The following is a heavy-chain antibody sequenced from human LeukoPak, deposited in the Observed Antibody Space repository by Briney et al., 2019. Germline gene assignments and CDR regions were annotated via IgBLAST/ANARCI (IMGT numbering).Heavy chain of an antibody. CDR3: AVAARNGMDV. Sequence: SQTLSLTCTVSGGSISSGGYYWSWIRQHPGKGLEWTGYIYYSGSTYYNPSLKSRVTISIDTSKNQFSLKLSSVTAADTAVYYCAVAARNGMDVWGQGTTITVSS. D-gene: IGHD6-6*01. CDR1: GGSISSGGYY. V-gene: IGHV4-31*03. CDR2: IYYSGST. J-gene: IGHJ6*02.